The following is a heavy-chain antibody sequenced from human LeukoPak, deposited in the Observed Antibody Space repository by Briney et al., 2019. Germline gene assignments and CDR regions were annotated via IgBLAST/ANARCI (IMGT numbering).Heavy chain of an antibody. V-gene: IGHV3-64*01. D-gene: IGHD1-26*01. CDR1: GFTFSSYA. CDR2: ISSDGGST. Sequence: GGSLRLSCAASGFTFSSYAMHWVRQGPGKGLEYVSGISSDGGSTYYANSVKGRFTISRDNSKNTLYLQMGSLRAEDMAVYYCARRGSYYGDSMDHWGQGTLVTVSS. CDR3: ARRGSYYGDSMDH. J-gene: IGHJ4*02.